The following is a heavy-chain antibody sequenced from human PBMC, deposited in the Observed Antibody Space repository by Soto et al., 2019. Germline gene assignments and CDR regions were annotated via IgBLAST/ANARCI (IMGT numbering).Heavy chain of an antibody. CDR3: AHNNYYGSGSVY. J-gene: IGHJ4*02. V-gene: IGHV2-5*02. Sequence: QITLKESGPTLVKPTQTLTLTCAFSGFSLNTRGVGVGWIRQPPGKALEWLALIYWDNDKRYSPSLKSRLTITTDTPKHHVVLMMTDMDPVDTATYYCAHNNYYGSGSVYWGQGTLVTVSS. CDR1: GFSLNTRGVG. D-gene: IGHD3-10*01. CDR2: IYWDNDK.